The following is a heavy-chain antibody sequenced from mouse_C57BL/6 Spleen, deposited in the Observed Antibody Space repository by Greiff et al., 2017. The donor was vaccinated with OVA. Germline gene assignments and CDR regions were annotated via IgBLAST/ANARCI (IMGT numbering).Heavy chain of an antibody. Sequence: QVQLQQPGAELVKPGASVKMSCKASGYTFTSYWITWVKQRPGQGLEWIGDIYPGSGSTNYNEKFKSKATLTVDTSSSTAYMQLSSLTSEDSAVYYSARYYGNYVDWYFDVWGTGTTVTVSS. CDR3: ARYYGNYVDWYFDV. J-gene: IGHJ1*03. V-gene: IGHV1-55*01. CDR1: GYTFTSYW. CDR2: IYPGSGST. D-gene: IGHD2-1*01.